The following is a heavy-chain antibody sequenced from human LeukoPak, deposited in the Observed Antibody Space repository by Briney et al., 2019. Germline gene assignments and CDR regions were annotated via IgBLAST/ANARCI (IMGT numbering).Heavy chain of an antibody. CDR2: ISSSSSYI. J-gene: IGHJ4*02. CDR3: AKGALYDILTGFDY. CDR1: GFTFSSYS. D-gene: IGHD3-9*01. Sequence: GGSLRLSCAASGFTFSSYSMNWVRQAPGKGLEWVSSISSSSSYIYYADSVKGRFTISRDNAKNTLYLQMNSLRAEDTAVYYCAKGALYDILTGFDYWGQGTLVTVSS. V-gene: IGHV3-21*04.